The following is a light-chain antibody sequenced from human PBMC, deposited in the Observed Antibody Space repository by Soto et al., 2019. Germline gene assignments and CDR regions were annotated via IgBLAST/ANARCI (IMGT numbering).Light chain of an antibody. J-gene: IGLJ2*01. Sequence: QPVLTQPPSVSGTPGQRVTISCSGSSSNIGSNVVNWYQQLPGTAPKVLIYSNNQRPSGVPDRFSGSKSGTSASLAISGLQSEDEADYYCAAWDDRLNGVVFGGGTKLTVL. V-gene: IGLV1-44*01. CDR2: SNN. CDR1: SSNIGSNV. CDR3: AAWDDRLNGVV.